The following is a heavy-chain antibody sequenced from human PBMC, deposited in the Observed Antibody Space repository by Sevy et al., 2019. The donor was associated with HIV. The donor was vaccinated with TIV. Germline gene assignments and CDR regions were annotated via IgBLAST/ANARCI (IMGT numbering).Heavy chain of an antibody. CDR3: ARDEASGSFDI. V-gene: IGHV4-61*02. Sequence: SETLSLTCTVSGGSISSGSSYWSWIRQPAGKGPEWIGRIYPSERTNYNPSLESRVTISIDTSKNQFSLKVSSVTAADTAVYFCARDEASGSFDIWGQGTKVTVSS. J-gene: IGHJ3*02. D-gene: IGHD6-25*01. CDR2: IYPSERT. CDR1: GGSISSGSSY.